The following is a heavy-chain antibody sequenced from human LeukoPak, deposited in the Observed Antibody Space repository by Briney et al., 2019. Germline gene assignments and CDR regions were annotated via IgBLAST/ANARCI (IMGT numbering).Heavy chain of an antibody. CDR1: GFTLSDYW. D-gene: IGHD1-1*01. CDR3: ARESTEERPGC. Sequence: PGGSLRLSCAASGFTLSDYWMSGVRQAPGKGLEWVANMDQDGSEENYVDSVKGRFTISRDDAKNSLYLQMSSLRAEDTDVYYCARESTEERPGCWGQGTLVTVSS. J-gene: IGHJ4*02. V-gene: IGHV3-7*01. CDR2: MDQDGSEE.